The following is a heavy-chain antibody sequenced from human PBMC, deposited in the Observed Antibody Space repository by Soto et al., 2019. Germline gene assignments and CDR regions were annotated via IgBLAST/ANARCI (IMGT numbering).Heavy chain of an antibody. CDR1: GFTFSSYG. Sequence: GGSLRLSCAASGFTFSSYGMHWVRQAPGKGLEWVAVISYDGSNKYYADSVKGRFTISRDNSKNTLYLQMNSLRAEDTAVYYCAKDYSSSWYTNSVDYWGPGTLVTVSS. V-gene: IGHV3-30*18. J-gene: IGHJ4*02. CDR3: AKDYSSSWYTNSVDY. CDR2: ISYDGSNK. D-gene: IGHD6-13*01.